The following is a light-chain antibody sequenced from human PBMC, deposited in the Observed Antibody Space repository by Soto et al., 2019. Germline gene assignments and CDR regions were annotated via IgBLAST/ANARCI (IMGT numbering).Light chain of an antibody. Sequence: EIVMTPSPTTLSVSPGGRATLSCRASQSISGTLAWYQQKPGQAPRLLIHGASTRAPGFPARFSGSGSGTDFTLTISSLQSEDFAVYYCQQRSNWPPITFGQGTRLEI. V-gene: IGKV3-15*01. CDR1: QSISGT. J-gene: IGKJ5*01. CDR2: GAS. CDR3: QQRSNWPPIT.